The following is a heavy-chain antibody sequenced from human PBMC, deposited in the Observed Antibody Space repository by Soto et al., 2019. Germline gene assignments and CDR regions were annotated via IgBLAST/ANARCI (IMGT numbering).Heavy chain of an antibody. D-gene: IGHD6-6*01. V-gene: IGHV4-30-4*01. CDR3: AREGSSSSFLDYYYYGMDV. CDR1: GGSISSGDYY. J-gene: IGHJ6*02. Sequence: SETLSLTCTLSGGSISSGDYYWSWIRQPPGKGLEWIGYIYYSGSTYYNPSLKSRVTISVDTSKNQFSLKLSSVTAADTAVYYCAREGSSSSFLDYYYYGMDVWGQGTTVTVSS. CDR2: IYYSGST.